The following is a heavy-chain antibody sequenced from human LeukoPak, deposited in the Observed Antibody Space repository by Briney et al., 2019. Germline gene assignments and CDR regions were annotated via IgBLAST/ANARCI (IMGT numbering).Heavy chain of an antibody. D-gene: IGHD3-22*01. CDR2: IYYTGIT. CDR1: GGSISSSSYY. J-gene: IGHJ6*03. CDR3: ARPDNYYYIDV. V-gene: IGHV4-39*01. Sequence: SETLSLTCTVSGGSISSSSYYWGWIRQSPGKGLEWIGSIYYTGITFYNPSLKSRVTISVDTSKNQFSLKLSSVTAADTAVYYCARPDNYYYIDVWGKGTTVTVSS.